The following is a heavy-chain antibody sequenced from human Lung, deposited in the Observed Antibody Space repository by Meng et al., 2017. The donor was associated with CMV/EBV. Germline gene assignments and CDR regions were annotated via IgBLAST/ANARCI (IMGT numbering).Heavy chain of an antibody. D-gene: IGHD6-19*01. J-gene: IGHJ4*02. V-gene: IGHV3-66*02. CDR3: LGGHVAAAVPFDY. Sequence: GESLKISCAVSGLSVMTNYVSWVRQAPGKGLEWVSVIYSGGTTIYADSVKGRFTFSRDSSKNTLYLQMNHLRPEDTAVYYCLGGHVAAAVPFDYWGQGTLVTVSS. CDR2: IYSGGTT. CDR1: GLSVMTNY.